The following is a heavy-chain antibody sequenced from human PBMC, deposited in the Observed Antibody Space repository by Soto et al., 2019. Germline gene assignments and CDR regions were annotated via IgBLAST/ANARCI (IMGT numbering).Heavy chain of an antibody. V-gene: IGHV1-69*13. J-gene: IGHJ4*02. D-gene: IGHD5-12*01. Sequence: ASVKVSCKASGATYSTSAISWVRQAPGQGLEWMGGINPILGTPDYAHKFQGRVTITADESTSTVYMELGSLRSEDTALYFCARGGVDVVATSAFDYWGQGTLVTVSS. CDR3: ARGGVDVVATSAFDY. CDR2: INPILGTP. CDR1: GATYSTSA.